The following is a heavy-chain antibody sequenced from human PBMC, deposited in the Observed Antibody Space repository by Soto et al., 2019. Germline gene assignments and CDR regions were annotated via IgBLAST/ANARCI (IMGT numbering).Heavy chain of an antibody. J-gene: IGHJ6*02. D-gene: IGHD6-13*01. Sequence: PSETLSITCTVSGGSISSGDYYWSWIRQPPGKGLEWIGYIYYSGSTYYNPSLKSRVTISVDTSKNQFSLKLSSVTAADTAVYYCARDLWQHQGSDYVMDVWGQGTTVTISS. CDR1: GGSISSGDYY. CDR3: ARDLWQHQGSDYVMDV. V-gene: IGHV4-30-4*01. CDR2: IYYSGST.